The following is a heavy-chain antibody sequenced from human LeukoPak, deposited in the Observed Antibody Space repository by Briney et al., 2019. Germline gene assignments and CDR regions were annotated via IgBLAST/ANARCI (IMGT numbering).Heavy chain of an antibody. V-gene: IGHV3-7*01. CDR2: IKKDGTET. CDR1: GFTFSTYW. Sequence: GGSLRLSCAVSGFTFSTYWMTWVRQAPGKGLEWVANIKKDGTETYYVDSVKGRFTISRDNAKNSLYLQMHSLGAEDTAVYYCARRVGEDSSSWPIDYWGQGTLVTVSS. CDR3: ARRVGEDSSSWPIDY. D-gene: IGHD6-13*01. J-gene: IGHJ4*02.